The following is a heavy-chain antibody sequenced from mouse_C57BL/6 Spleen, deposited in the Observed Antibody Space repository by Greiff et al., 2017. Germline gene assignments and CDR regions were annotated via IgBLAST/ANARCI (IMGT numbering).Heavy chain of an antibody. CDR1: GYSFTGYY. CDR2: INPSTGGT. V-gene: IGHV1-42*01. Sequence: VQLQQSGPELVKPGASVKISCKASGYSFTGYYMNWVKQSPEKSLEWIGEINPSTGGTTYNQKFKAKATLTVDKSSSTAYMQLKSLTSEDSAVYYCARGDTWLDYWGQGTTLTVSS. CDR3: ARGDTWLDY. D-gene: IGHD2-2*01. J-gene: IGHJ2*01.